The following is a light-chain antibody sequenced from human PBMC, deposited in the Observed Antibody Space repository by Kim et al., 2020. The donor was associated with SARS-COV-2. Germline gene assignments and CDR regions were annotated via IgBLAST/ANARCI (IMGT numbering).Light chain of an antibody. CDR3: AAWDDRLSGWV. Sequence: QSVLTQPPSASGTPGQRATISCSGSSSNIGSNYVYWYQQLPGTAPKLLIYRNNERPSGVPDRFSGSKSGTSASLAISGLRSEDEANYYCAAWDDRLSGWVFGGGTKLTVL. CDR2: RNN. CDR1: SSNIGSNY. V-gene: IGLV1-47*01. J-gene: IGLJ3*02.